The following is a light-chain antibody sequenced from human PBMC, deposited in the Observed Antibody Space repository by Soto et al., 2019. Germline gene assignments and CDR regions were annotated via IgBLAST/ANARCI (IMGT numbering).Light chain of an antibody. CDR3: SLTASRTSYV. Sequence: QSALTQPPSASGSPGQSVTISCTGTSSDVGAYNFVSWYQQHPGKAPKLFLYQVTKRPSGVPDRFSASKSGNTASLTVSGLQAEDEADYYCSLTASRTSYVFGGGTKLTVL. CDR2: QVT. J-gene: IGLJ2*01. V-gene: IGLV2-8*01. CDR1: SSDVGAYNF.